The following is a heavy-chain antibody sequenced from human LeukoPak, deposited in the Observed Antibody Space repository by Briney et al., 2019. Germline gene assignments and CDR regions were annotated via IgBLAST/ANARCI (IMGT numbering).Heavy chain of an antibody. J-gene: IGHJ6*03. CDR1: GGSISGYY. CDR2: IYTSGST. Sequence: SETLSLTRTVSGGSISGYYWSWIPQPAGKGLEWIGRIYTSGSTNYNPSLKSRVTISVDTSKNQFSLKLSSVTAADTAVYYCAMSRDYYYYYMDVWGKGTTVTVSS. CDR3: AMSRDYYYYYMDV. V-gene: IGHV4-4*07.